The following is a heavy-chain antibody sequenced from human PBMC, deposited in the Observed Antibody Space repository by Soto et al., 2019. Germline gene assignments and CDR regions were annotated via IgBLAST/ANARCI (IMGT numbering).Heavy chain of an antibody. Sequence: QLQLQESGPGLVKPSETLSLTCTVSGGSISSSSYYWGWIRQPPGKGLEWIGSIYDSGSTYYNPSLKSRVTISVDTSKNQFSLKLLYVTAGNTGVYYCARRESVDTGFDYWGQGTLVTVSS. CDR3: ARRESVDTGFDY. CDR1: GGSISSSSYY. V-gene: IGHV4-39*01. D-gene: IGHD5-18*01. CDR2: IYDSGST. J-gene: IGHJ4*02.